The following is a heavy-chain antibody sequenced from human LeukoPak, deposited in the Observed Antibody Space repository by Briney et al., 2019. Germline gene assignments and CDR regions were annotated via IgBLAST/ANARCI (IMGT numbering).Heavy chain of an antibody. CDR2: IYYSGST. CDR3: ARGYQWELLGYYYYMDV. J-gene: IGHJ6*03. D-gene: IGHD1-26*01. CDR1: GGSISSSRYY. Sequence: PSETLSLTCSVSGGSISSSRYYWGWIRQPPGKGLEWIGSIYYSGSTNYNPSPKSRVTISVDTSKNQFSLKLSSVTAADTAVYYCARGYQWELLGYYYYMDVWGKGTTVTVSS. V-gene: IGHV4-39*07.